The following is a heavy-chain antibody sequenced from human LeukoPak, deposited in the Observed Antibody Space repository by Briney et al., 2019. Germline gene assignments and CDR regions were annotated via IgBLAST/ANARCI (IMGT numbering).Heavy chain of an antibody. CDR2: ISYDGSNK. V-gene: IGHV3-30*18. CDR3: AKEGFRGYRYYYYYMDV. D-gene: IGHD5-18*01. J-gene: IGHJ6*03. CDR1: VFTYSSYG. Sequence: GTSLRLSCAASVFTYSSYGMHWVRQAPGKGLEWVAVISYDGSNKYYADSVKGRFTISRDTSKNTLYLQMNSLRAEDTAVYYCAKEGFRGYRYYYYYMDVWGKGTTVTVSS.